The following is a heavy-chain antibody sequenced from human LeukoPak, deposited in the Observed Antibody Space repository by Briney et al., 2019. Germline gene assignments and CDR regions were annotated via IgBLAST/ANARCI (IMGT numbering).Heavy chain of an antibody. CDR2: ISASGGST. CDR3: AKVRSIVGAFDY. CDR1: GFTFSSFG. D-gene: IGHD1-26*01. V-gene: IGHV3-23*01. Sequence: PGGSLRLSCAVSGFTFSSFGLSWVRQAPGKGLEWVSGISASGGSTYYADSVKGRFTISRDSSKNTLYLQMKRLRAEDTAVYYCAKVRSIVGAFDYWGQGALVTVSS. J-gene: IGHJ4*02.